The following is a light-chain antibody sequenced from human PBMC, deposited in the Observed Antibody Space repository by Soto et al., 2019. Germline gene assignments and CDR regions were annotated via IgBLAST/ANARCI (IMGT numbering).Light chain of an antibody. V-gene: IGLV7-46*01. CDR1: TGAVTSGHY. CDR2: DTN. CDR3: LLYYSGAKV. J-gene: IGLJ3*02. Sequence: AVVTQEPSLTVSPGGTVTLTCGSSTGAVTSGHYPDWFQQKPGQAPRTLIYDTNNKHSWTPARFSGSLLGGKAALTLSGAQPEDEAEYYCLLYYSGAKVFGGGTKVTVL.